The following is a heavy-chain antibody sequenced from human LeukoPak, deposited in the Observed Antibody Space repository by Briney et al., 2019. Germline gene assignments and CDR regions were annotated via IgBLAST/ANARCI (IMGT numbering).Heavy chain of an antibody. CDR2: ISSSGSTI. D-gene: IGHD6-19*01. J-gene: IGHJ4*02. V-gene: IGHV3-48*03. Sequence: GGSLRLSCAASGFTFSSYEMNWVRQAPGKGLEWVSYISSSGSTIYYADSVKGRFTISRDNAKNSLYLQMNSLRAEDTAVYYCARRESLQWPADYWGQGTLVTVSS. CDR1: GFTFSSYE. CDR3: ARRESLQWPADY.